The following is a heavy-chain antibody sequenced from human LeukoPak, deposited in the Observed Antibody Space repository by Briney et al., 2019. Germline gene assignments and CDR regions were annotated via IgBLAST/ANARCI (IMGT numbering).Heavy chain of an antibody. V-gene: IGHV4-34*01. J-gene: IGHJ4*02. CDR1: GGSFSGYY. CDR3: ARGFPGEN. D-gene: IGHD3-10*01. Sequence: SETLSLTCAVYGGSFSGYYWSWIRQPPGKGLEWIGEINHSGSTNYNPSLKSRVTISVDTSKNQFSLKLSSVTAADTAVYYCARGFPGENWGQGTLVTVSS. CDR2: INHSGST.